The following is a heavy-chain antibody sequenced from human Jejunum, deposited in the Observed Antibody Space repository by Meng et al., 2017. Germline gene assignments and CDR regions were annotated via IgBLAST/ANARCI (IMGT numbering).Heavy chain of an antibody. Sequence: GESLKISCAASGFTFTTYWMVWVRQAPGKGLVWVSGINADGSATTHADSVKGRFTISRDNAKNALDLQMNSLRAEDAAVYYCVRESRNAAVFDYWGQGTQVTVSP. CDR1: GFTFTTYW. V-gene: IGHV3-74*01. CDR3: VRESRNAAVFDY. J-gene: IGHJ4*02. CDR2: INADGSAT. D-gene: IGHD1-14*01.